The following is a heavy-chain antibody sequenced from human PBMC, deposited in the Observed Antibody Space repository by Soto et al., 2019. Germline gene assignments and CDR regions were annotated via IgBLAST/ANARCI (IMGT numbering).Heavy chain of an antibody. Sequence: GESLKISCKGSGYTSITYWIGWMGQMPANGLEWMGFIYPGASNTRYSPSFQGQVTISADKSISTAYLQWSSLKATDTAMYFCARQGYCSTTACYAFDYWGQGTLVTVSS. CDR3: ARQGYCSTTACYAFDY. D-gene: IGHD2-2*01. V-gene: IGHV5-51*01. J-gene: IGHJ4*02. CDR2: IYPGASNT. CDR1: GYTSITYW.